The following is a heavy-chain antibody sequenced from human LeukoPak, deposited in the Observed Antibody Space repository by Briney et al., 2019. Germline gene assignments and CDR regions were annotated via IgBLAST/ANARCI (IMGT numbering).Heavy chain of an antibody. V-gene: IGHV6-1*01. CDR3: ARGGRGHCTSSSCYFDY. CDR2: TYYRSKWYN. D-gene: IGHD2-2*01. CDR1: GDSVSSAA. Sequence: SQTLSLTCAISGDSVSSAAWNWIRQSPSRGLEWLGRTYYRSKWYNDYAVSVKSRITINPDTSKNQFSLHLNSVTPEDTAVYYCARGGRGHCTSSSCYFDYWGQGTLVTVSS. J-gene: IGHJ4*02.